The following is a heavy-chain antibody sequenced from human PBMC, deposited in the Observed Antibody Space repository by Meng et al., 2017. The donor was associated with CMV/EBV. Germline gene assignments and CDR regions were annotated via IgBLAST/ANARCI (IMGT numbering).Heavy chain of an antibody. V-gene: IGHV3-30-3*01. CDR3: AAPGAEVGAFDI. CDR2: ISYDGSNK. CDR1: GFTFSSYA. D-gene: IGHD7-27*01. J-gene: IGHJ3*02. Sequence: GGSLRLSCAASGFTFSSYAMHWVRQAPGKGLEWVAVISYDGSNKYYADSVKGRFTISRDNSKNTLYLQMNSLRAEDTAVYYCAAPGAEVGAFDIWGQGTMVTVSS.